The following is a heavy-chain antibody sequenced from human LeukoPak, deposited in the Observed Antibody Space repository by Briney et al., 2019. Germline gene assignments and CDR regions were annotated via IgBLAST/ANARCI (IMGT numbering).Heavy chain of an antibody. J-gene: IGHJ4*02. CDR3: ARDHGRYCSGGSCYFGGFFEY. Sequence: GGSLRLSCAASGFTLSSYWMSWVRQAPGKGLEWVANIKQDGSEKYYVDSVKGRFTISRDNAKNSLYLQMNSLRAEDTAVYYCARDHGRYCSGGSCYFGGFFEYWGQGTLGTVSS. D-gene: IGHD2-15*01. CDR2: IKQDGSEK. CDR1: GFTLSSYW. V-gene: IGHV3-7*03.